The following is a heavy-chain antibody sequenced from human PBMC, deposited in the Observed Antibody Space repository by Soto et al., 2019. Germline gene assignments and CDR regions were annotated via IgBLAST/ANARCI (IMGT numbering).Heavy chain of an antibody. CDR3: VREDGKVGTNSAFDY. V-gene: IGHV3-21*01. Sequence: GGSLRLSCASSGFTFITYTMNWVRQAPGKGLEWVSSINGRGNYIYYAESVKGRFTISRDNAKNSLYLQMDRLRAEDTALYYCVREDGKVGTNSAFDYWGLGALVTVSS. J-gene: IGHJ4*02. D-gene: IGHD1-26*01. CDR1: GFTFITYT. CDR2: INGRGNYI.